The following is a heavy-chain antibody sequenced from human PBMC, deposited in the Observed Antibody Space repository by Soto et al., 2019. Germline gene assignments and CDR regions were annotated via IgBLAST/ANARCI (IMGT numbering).Heavy chain of an antibody. CDR3: ARDADYGGSRGGMDV. Sequence: QVRLEESGPVLVKPSETLSLICRVSGGSVNNADYFWSWIRHHPENGLEWIGYIYYSGSTRYNPSFKTRATLSIGTSKTQFSLRLNSVTVADTAVYFCARDADYGGSRGGMDVWGRGTTVTVSS. CDR1: GGSVNNADYF. CDR2: IYYSGST. D-gene: IGHD4-17*01. J-gene: IGHJ6*02. V-gene: IGHV4-31*03.